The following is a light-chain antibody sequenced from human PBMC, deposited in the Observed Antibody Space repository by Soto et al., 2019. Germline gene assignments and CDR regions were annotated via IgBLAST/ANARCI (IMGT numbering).Light chain of an antibody. CDR1: QSVGGN. Sequence: EIVMTQSPATLSVSAGERATLSCRASQSVGGNLAWYQKKPSQAPRLLIYDASTRATGIPARFSGSGSGTEFTLSINSLQSEDFAVYYCQQYNSWPRTFGQGTKVE. CDR3: QQYNSWPRT. CDR2: DAS. J-gene: IGKJ1*01. V-gene: IGKV3D-15*01.